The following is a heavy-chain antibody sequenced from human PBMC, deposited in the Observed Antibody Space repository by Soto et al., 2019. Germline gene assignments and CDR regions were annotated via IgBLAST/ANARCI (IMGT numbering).Heavy chain of an antibody. Sequence: QVQLVESGGGLVKPGGSLRLSCAVSGLTCSDYYMTWIRQAPRKGLEWVSYISSSTSHTNYADSVKGRFTISRDNAKNSLFLQMNSLRAEDTAVYYCARGRGAAADYFDFWGQGTLATVSS. CDR1: GLTCSDYY. CDR2: ISSSTSHT. CDR3: ARGRGAAADYFDF. D-gene: IGHD6-13*01. V-gene: IGHV3-11*05. J-gene: IGHJ4*02.